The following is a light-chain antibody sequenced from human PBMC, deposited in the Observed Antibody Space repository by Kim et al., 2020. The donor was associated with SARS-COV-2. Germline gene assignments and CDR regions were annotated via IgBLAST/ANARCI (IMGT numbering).Light chain of an antibody. CDR1: NIGSKN. V-gene: IGLV3-21*04. CDR2: YDS. CDR3: QVWDSSSDDYV. Sequence: SYELTQPPSVSLAPGKTARITCGGKNIGSKNVHWYQQRPGQAPVLVIYYDSDRPSGIHERFSGSNSGNTATLAISRVEAGDEADYFCQVWDSSSDDYVFGTGTKVTVL. J-gene: IGLJ1*01.